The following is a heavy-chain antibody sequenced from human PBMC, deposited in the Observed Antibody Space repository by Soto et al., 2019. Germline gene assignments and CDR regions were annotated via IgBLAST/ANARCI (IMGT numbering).Heavy chain of an antibody. CDR2: IDTSGSST. D-gene: IGHD6-13*01. CDR1: GFIFTNFW. J-gene: IGHJ4*02. Sequence: LKISCEASGFIFTNFWMHWVRQVPGKGLVWVSRIDTSGSSTSYADSVKGRFTISRDNAKNTVSLQMNSLRAEDTGVYYCAKDSWYFDLWSQGSLVTVS. V-gene: IGHV3-74*01. CDR3: AKDSWYFDL.